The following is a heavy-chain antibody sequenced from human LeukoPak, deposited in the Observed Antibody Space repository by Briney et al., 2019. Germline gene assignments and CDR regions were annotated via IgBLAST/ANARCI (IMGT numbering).Heavy chain of an antibody. J-gene: IGHJ5*02. D-gene: IGHD2-2*01. Sequence: SVKVSCKASGGTFSSYAISWVRQAPGQGLEWMGGIIPIFGTANYAQKFQGRVTITADESTSTAYMELSSLRSEDTAVYYCASASAAVVPATGNWFDPWGQGTLVTVSS. CDR1: GGTFSSYA. CDR2: IIPIFGTA. V-gene: IGHV1-69*13. CDR3: ASASAAVVPATGNWFDP.